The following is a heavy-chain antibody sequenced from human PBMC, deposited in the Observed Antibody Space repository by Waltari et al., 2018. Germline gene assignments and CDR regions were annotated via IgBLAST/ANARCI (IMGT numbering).Heavy chain of an antibody. CDR1: GGSISSHY. Sequence: QVQLQESGPGLVKPSETLSLTCTVSGGSISSHYWSWIRQPPGKGLEWIGYIYYSGSTNYNPSLKSRVTISVDTSKNQFSLKLSSVTAADTAVYYCARDSRSSWYYFDYWGQGTLVTVSS. V-gene: IGHV4-59*11. J-gene: IGHJ4*02. D-gene: IGHD6-13*01. CDR3: ARDSRSSWYYFDY. CDR2: IYYSGST.